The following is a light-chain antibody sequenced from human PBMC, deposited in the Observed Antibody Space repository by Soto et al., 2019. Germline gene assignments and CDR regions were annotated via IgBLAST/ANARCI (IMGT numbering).Light chain of an antibody. V-gene: IGKV3-15*01. Sequence: EIVMTQSPVTLSVSPGERATLSCRASQSVSSNLAWYHQKPGQAPSLLIYGAFTRATGIPARFSGTGSGTEFTLTISSLQSEDFALYDCQQYNDWPLTFGQGTKVDI. CDR1: QSVSSN. J-gene: IGKJ1*01. CDR3: QQYNDWPLT. CDR2: GAF.